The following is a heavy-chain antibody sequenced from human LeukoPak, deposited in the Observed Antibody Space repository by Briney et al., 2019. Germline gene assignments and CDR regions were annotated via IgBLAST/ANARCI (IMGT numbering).Heavy chain of an antibody. CDR1: GFTFSSYA. CDR3: AKEQMTTVVADAFDI. D-gene: IGHD4-23*01. V-gene: IGHV3-30-3*01. CDR2: ISYDGSNK. Sequence: GGSLRLSCAASGFTFSSYAMHWVRQAPGKGLEWVAVISYDGSNKYYADSVKGRFTISRDNSKNTLYLQMNSLRAEDTAVYYCAKEQMTTVVADAFDIWGQGTMVPVSS. J-gene: IGHJ3*02.